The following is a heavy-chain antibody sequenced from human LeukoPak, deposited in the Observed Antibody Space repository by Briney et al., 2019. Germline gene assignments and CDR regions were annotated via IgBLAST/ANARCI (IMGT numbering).Heavy chain of an antibody. CDR1: GYPFTGNY. J-gene: IGHJ4*02. Sequence: ASVKVSCKTSGYPFTGNYINWLRQAPGQGLEWMGGIIPIFGTANYAQKFQGRVTITADESTSTAYMELSSLRSEDTAAYYCARGGGYSFDYWGQGTLVTVSS. V-gene: IGHV1-69*13. D-gene: IGHD5-12*01. CDR2: IIPIFGTA. CDR3: ARGGGYSFDY.